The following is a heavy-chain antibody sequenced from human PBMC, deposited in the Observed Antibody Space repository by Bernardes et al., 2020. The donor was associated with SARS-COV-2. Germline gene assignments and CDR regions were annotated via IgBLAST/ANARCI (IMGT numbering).Heavy chain of an antibody. J-gene: IGHJ3*02. V-gene: IGHV3-30*18. Sequence: GGSLRLSCVASGFTFNNRAMSWVRQAPGKGLEWVAAISSDGNSKYYGDSVRGRFTSSRDTSNNTLYLQMNNLRPDDTAVYYCAKNRVASTYDAIDIWGQGTMVTVSS. CDR3: AKNRVASTYDAIDI. D-gene: IGHD2-21*01. CDR1: GFTFNNRA. CDR2: ISSDGNSK.